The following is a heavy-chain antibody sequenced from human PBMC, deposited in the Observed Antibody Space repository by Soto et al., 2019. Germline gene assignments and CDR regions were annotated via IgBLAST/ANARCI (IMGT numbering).Heavy chain of an antibody. Sequence: GESLKISCKGSGYSFTSYWIGWVRQMPGKGLEWMGIIYPGDSDTRYSPSFQGQVTISADKSISTAYLQWSSLKASDTAMYYCARESETCTYCMDVWGQGTTVSVSS. V-gene: IGHV5-51*01. CDR1: GYSFTSYW. CDR3: ARESETCTYCMDV. CDR2: IYPGDSDT. J-gene: IGHJ6*02.